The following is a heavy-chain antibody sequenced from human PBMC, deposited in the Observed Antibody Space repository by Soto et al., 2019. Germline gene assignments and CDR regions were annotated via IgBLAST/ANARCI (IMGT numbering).Heavy chain of an antibody. CDR2: IYYSGTT. CDR1: GGSISSDGYY. CDR3: AREQDPAATPGEGDY. D-gene: IGHD2-15*01. Sequence: QVQLQESGPGLVKPSQTLSLTCTVSGGSISSDGYYWSWIRQHPGKGLAWIGYIYYSGTTYYNPSLKSRVGISLDTSKTKFSLRLSSVTAADTAGYYCAREQDPAATPGEGDYWGQGTLVTVSS. V-gene: IGHV4-31*03. J-gene: IGHJ4*02.